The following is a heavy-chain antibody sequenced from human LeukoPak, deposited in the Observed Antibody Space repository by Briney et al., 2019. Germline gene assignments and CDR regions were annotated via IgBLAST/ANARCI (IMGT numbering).Heavy chain of an antibody. V-gene: IGHV1-46*02. CDR1: GHSLNNYH. Sequence: ASVTVSCKASGHSLNNYHMHWVRQAPGQGLEWLGIIRPGGDGPSYAQKFQGRVTMTRDMSTSTVYMELSSLTSDDTAVYYCGRDPTYRNYFDSWGQGTLVTVSS. CDR3: GRDPTYRNYFDS. J-gene: IGHJ4*02. D-gene: IGHD1-1*01. CDR2: IRPGGDGP.